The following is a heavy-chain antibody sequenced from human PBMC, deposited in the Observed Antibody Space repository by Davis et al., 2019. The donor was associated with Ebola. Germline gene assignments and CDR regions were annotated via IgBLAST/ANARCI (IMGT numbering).Heavy chain of an antibody. CDR3: ARDGTGNWGYYYYGMDV. J-gene: IGHJ6*02. V-gene: IGHV1-69*04. CDR2: IIPILGIA. Sequence: SSVKVSCKASGGTFSSYTISWVRQAPGQGLEWMRRIIPILGIANYAQKFQGRVTITADKSTSTAYMELSSLRSEDTAVYYCARDGTGNWGYYYYGMDVWGQGTTVTVSS. D-gene: IGHD1-1*01. CDR1: GGTFSSYT.